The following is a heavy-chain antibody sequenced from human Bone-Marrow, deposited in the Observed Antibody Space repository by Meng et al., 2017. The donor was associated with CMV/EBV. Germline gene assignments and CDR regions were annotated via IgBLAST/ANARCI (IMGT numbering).Heavy chain of an antibody. V-gene: IGHV3-30-3*01. CDR1: GFTFNSHV. CDR2: ISYNGNKK. D-gene: IGHD6-13*01. J-gene: IGHJ6*02. CDR3: ARDLVAAPGGFDYFYVMDV. Sequence: GESLKISCTASGFTFNSHVMYWVRQAPGKGPECVAVISYNGNKKYYIDSVKGRFTISRDNSKSTLYLQMNSLRSDDTSVYYCARDLVAAPGGFDYFYVMDVWGQGTTVTVSS.